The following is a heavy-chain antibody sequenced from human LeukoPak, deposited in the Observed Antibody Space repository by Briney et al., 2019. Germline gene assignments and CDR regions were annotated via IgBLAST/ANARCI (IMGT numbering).Heavy chain of an antibody. D-gene: IGHD6-19*01. CDR2: INHSGST. V-gene: IGHV4-34*01. CDR1: GGSFSGYY. CDR3: ARGSRRQIAVADKRGYYFDY. J-gene: IGHJ4*02. Sequence: PSETLSHTCAVYGGSFSGYYWSWIRQPPGKGLEWIGEINHSGSTNYNPSPKSRVTISVDTSQNQFSLKLSSVTAADTAVYYCARGSRRQIAVADKRGYYFDYWGQGTLVTVSS.